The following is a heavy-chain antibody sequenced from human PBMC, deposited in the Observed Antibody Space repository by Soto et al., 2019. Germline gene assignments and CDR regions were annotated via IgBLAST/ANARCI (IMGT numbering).Heavy chain of an antibody. CDR1: GGSFSPNY. D-gene: IGHD1-26*01. CDR2: IYYGGST. Sequence: PSETLSLTCTVSGGSFSPNYWSWFRQPPGKGLEWVGYIYYGGSTNYNPSLKSRVTISVDTSKNQFSLKLSSVTAADTAVYYCARRYGGNFDYWGQGTLVTVSS. CDR3: ARRYGGNFDY. J-gene: IGHJ4*02. V-gene: IGHV4-59*01.